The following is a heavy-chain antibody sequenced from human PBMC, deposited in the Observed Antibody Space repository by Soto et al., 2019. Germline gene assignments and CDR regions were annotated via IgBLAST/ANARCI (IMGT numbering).Heavy chain of an antibody. D-gene: IGHD3-3*01. Sequence: SETLSLTGSVSGGTISGYYWTWIRQPAGKGLEWIGRIYSSGNTKYNPSLQSRVTMSLDSSNNQFSLRLTSVTAADTAVYYCARGQRFSDWFDPWGQGTWGTVSS. J-gene: IGHJ5*02. V-gene: IGHV4-4*07. CDR2: IYSSGNT. CDR3: ARGQRFSDWFDP. CDR1: GGTISGYY.